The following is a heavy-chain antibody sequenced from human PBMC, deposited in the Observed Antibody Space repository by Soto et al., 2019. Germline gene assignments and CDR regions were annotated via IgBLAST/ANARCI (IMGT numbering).Heavy chain of an antibody. CDR2: ISYDGSNK. CDR1: GFTFSSYG. V-gene: IGHV3-30*18. D-gene: IGHD5-18*01. CDR3: AKAAMGQYSYYGMDV. Sequence: QVQLVESGGGVVQPGRSLRLSCAASGFTFSSYGMHWVRQAPGKGLEWVAVISYDGSNKYYADSVKGRFTISRDKSKNTLYLQMNSLRAEDTAVYYCAKAAMGQYSYYGMDVGGQGTTVPVSS. J-gene: IGHJ6*02.